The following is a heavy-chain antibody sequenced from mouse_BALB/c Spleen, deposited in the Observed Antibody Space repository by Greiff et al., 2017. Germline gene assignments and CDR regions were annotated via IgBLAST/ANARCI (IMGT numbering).Heavy chain of an antibody. CDR3: AQNYYGNSYLAMDY. D-gene: IGHD1-1*01. CDR2: IDPANGNT. Sequence: EVQLQQSGAELVKPGASVKLSCTASGFNFKDTYMHWVKQRPEQGLEWIGRIDPANGNTKYDPKFQGKATITADTSSNTAYLQLSSLTSEDTAVYYCAQNYYGNSYLAMDYWGQGTSVTVSS. CDR1: GFNFKDTY. V-gene: IGHV14-3*02. J-gene: IGHJ4*01.